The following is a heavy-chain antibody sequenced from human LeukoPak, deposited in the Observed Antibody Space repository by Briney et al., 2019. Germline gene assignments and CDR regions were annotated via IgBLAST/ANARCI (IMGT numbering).Heavy chain of an antibody. CDR3: VREVRVEGATTRGAFDY. D-gene: IGHD1-26*01. CDR1: GFTFSNYD. CDR2: ISYDGINK. J-gene: IGHJ4*02. Sequence: GGSLRLSRAASGFTFSNYDMHWVRQAPGKGLEWVAVISYDGINKYYGDSVKGQFTISRDNSKNTLYLQMTSLRPEDTAVYYCVREVRVEGATTRGAFDYWGQGTLVTVSS. V-gene: IGHV3-30*03.